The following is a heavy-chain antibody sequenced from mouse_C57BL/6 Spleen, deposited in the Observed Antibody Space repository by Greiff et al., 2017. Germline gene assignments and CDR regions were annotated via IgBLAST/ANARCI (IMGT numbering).Heavy chain of an antibody. CDR1: GYTFTSYW. J-gene: IGHJ2*01. V-gene: IGHV1-52*01. D-gene: IGHD1-1*01. CDR2: IDPSDSET. CDR3: ARWGTTDYFDY. Sequence: QVQLQQPGAELVRPGSSVKLSCKASGYTFTSYWMHWVKQRPIQGLEWIGNIDPSDSETHYNQKFKDKATLTVDKSSSTAYLQLMSLASEDSAVYYCARWGTTDYFDYWGQGTTLTVSS.